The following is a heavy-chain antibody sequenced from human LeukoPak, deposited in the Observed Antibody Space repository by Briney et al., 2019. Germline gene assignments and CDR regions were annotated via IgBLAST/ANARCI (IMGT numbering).Heavy chain of an antibody. J-gene: IGHJ4*02. Sequence: PGRSLRLSCAASGFTFSSYGMHWVRQAPGKGLEWVAVISYDGSNKYYADSVKGRFTISRDNSKNTLYLQMNSLRAEDTAVYYCARDVQYYDFWSGYPDYWGQGTLVTVSS. CDR2: ISYDGSNK. CDR1: GFTFSSYG. CDR3: ARDVQYYDFWSGYPDY. D-gene: IGHD3-3*01. V-gene: IGHV3-30*03.